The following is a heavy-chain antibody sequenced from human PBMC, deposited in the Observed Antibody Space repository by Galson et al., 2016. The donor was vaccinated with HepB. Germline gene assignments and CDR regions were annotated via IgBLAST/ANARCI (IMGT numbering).Heavy chain of an antibody. CDR1: GFTFSNYF. V-gene: IGHV3-11*01. Sequence: SLRLSCAASGFTFSNYFISWIRQAPGKGLEWLSCVSSSATTIYSADSVEGRFTISRDNDKNSVYRQMNSLRADDTAVYYCARAYGFWRGGRFYFYAMDVWGQGTTVTVS. J-gene: IGHJ6*02. CDR2: VSSSATTI. CDR3: ARAYGFWRGGRFYFYAMDV. D-gene: IGHD3-3*01.